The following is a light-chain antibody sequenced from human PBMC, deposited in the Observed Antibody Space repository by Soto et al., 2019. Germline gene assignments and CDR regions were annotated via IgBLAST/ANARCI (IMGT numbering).Light chain of an antibody. V-gene: IGKV1-39*01. CDR2: GAS. CDR3: PPSNRIPTCP. Sequence: IEMAQSPAWLWASGGDRGTMAGRASQTISKYLNWYQHKPGKGPKLLIYGASTLQSGVSSRFSGTGSGTDFTLTISSLQPEDVATYYRPPSNRIPTCPFAQGTXVDIK. J-gene: IGKJ1*01. CDR1: QTISKY.